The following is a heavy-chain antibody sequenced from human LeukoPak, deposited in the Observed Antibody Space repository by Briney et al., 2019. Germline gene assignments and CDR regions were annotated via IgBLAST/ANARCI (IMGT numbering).Heavy chain of an antibody. D-gene: IGHD3-10*01. V-gene: IGHV1-18*01. CDR1: GYTLTELS. CDR3: ASFGAGYGSGSYYYYGMDV. Sequence: ASVKVSCKVSGYTLTELSMHWVRQAPGQGLEWMGWISAYNGNTNYAQKLQGRVTMTTDTSTSTAYMELRSLRSDDTAVYYCASFGAGYGSGSYYYYGMDVWGQGTTVTVSS. CDR2: ISAYNGNT. J-gene: IGHJ6*02.